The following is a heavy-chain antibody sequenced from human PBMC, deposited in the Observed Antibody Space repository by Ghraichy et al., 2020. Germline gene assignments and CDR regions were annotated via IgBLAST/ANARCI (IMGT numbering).Heavy chain of an antibody. CDR1: GFTFSSYA. J-gene: IGHJ4*02. CDR3: VKEQHYYDSSGHFDY. D-gene: IGHD3-22*01. V-gene: IGHV3-64D*06. CDR2: ISSNGGST. Sequence: GESLNISYSASGFTFSSYAMHWVRQAPGKGLEYVSAISSNGGSTYYADSVKGRFTISRDNSKNTLYLQMSSLRAEDTAVYYCVKEQHYYDSSGHFDYWGQGTLVTVSS.